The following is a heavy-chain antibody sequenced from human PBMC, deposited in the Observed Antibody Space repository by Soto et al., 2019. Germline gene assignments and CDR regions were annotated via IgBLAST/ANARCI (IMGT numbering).Heavy chain of an antibody. V-gene: IGHV4-59*08. Sequence: SETLSLTCTVSGGSISSYYWSWIRQPPGXGLEWIGYIYYSGSTNYNPSLKSRVTISVDTSKNQFSLKLSSVTAADTAVYYCARQWDVVVVAARAAFDIWGQGTMVTVSS. D-gene: IGHD2-15*01. CDR1: GGSISSYY. CDR3: ARQWDVVVVAARAAFDI. J-gene: IGHJ3*02. CDR2: IYYSGST.